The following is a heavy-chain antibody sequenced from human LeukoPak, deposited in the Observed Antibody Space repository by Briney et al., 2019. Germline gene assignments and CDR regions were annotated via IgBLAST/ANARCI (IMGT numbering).Heavy chain of an antibody. D-gene: IGHD4-17*01. Sequence: GGSLRLSCSASGFTVSILYMSWVRQAPGKGLEWVSVIYSGGSTYYTDSVKGRFTISRDNSKNILYLQMNSLRADDTAVYYCGVTTSYWGQGTLVTVSS. CDR2: IYSGGST. CDR3: GVTTSY. J-gene: IGHJ4*02. CDR1: GFTVSILY. V-gene: IGHV3-66*01.